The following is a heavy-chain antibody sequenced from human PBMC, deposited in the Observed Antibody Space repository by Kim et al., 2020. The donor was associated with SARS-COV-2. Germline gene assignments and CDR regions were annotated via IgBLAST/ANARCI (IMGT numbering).Heavy chain of an antibody. J-gene: IGHJ5*02. Sequence: SKNYEDSVEGRFTISRDTSKNTLYLEMNSRRAEDTAMYYCAGCCGSTCPSPWGQGTLVTVSS. D-gene: IGHD2-21*01. CDR2: SK. CDR3: AGCCGSTCPSP. V-gene: IGHV3-30-3*01.